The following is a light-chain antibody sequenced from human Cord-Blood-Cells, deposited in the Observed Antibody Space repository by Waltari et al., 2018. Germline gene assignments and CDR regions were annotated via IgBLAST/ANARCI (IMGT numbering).Light chain of an antibody. CDR3: CSYAGSSGWV. V-gene: IGLV2-23*01. Sequence: QSALTQPAFVSGSPGQSITISCTGTSSDVGSYNLVSGYQQHPGKAPKLMIYEGSKRPSGVSNRFSGSKSGNTASLTISGLQAEDEADYYCCSYAGSSGWVFGGGTKLTVL. CDR1: SSDVGSYNL. J-gene: IGLJ3*02. CDR2: EGS.